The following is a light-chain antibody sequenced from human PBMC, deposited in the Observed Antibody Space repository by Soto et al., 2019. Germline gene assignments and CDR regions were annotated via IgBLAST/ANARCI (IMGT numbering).Light chain of an antibody. V-gene: IGKV3-20*01. CDR2: AAA. J-gene: IGKJ5*01. CDR3: QQYGSSPIT. CDR1: QNVISTY. Sequence: VLTQSPGTLSLSPGESVTLSCRTSQNVISTYLAWFQKKPGQAPRLLIYAAASRATGIPDRFSGSGSGTDFTLTITRLEPEDFGVYYCQQYGSSPITFGQGTRLEIK.